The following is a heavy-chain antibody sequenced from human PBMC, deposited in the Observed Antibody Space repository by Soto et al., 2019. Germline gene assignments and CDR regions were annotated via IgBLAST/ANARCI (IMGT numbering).Heavy chain of an antibody. Sequence: EVQLVESGGGFVQPGGSLRLSCAASGFTVSTNYMTWVRLAPGKGLEWVSVIFYGGSTYYADSVKGRFTISRDNSKNTLYLQMNSLRAEDTAVYYCATTGMGVTFYYYYYGMDVWGQGTTVTVSS. CDR2: IFYGGST. CDR1: GFTVSTNY. CDR3: ATTGMGVTFYYYYYGMDV. V-gene: IGHV3-66*01. J-gene: IGHJ6*02. D-gene: IGHD1-26*01.